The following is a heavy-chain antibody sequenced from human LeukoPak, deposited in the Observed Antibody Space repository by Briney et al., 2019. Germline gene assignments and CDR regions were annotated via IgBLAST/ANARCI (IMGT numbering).Heavy chain of an antibody. V-gene: IGHV3-11*04. CDR2: ISSSGSDT. Sequence: PGGSLRLSCAASIFTFRDRFMSWIRQPPGKGLEWVSYISSSGSDTYYSDSVKGRFTVSRDNAQNSLFLQMNSLRAEDTAVYYCATAPTEGGDGSSPGYWGQGTLVTVSS. J-gene: IGHJ4*02. CDR3: ATAPTEGGDGSSPGY. D-gene: IGHD2-21*01. CDR1: IFTFRDRF.